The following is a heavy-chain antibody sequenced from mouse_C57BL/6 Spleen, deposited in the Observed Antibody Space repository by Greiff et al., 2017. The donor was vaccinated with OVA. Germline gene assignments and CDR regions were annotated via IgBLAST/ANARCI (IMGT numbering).Heavy chain of an antibody. CDR2: IYPGSGNT. CDR3: ARRLTEDY. D-gene: IGHD1-2*01. J-gene: IGHJ2*01. CDR1: GYTFTDYY. Sequence: SGAELVRPGASVKLSCKASGYTFTDYYINWVKQRPGQGLEWIARIYPGSGNTYYNEKFKGKATLTAEKSSSTAYMQLSSLTSEDSAVYFCARRLTEDYWGQGTTLTVSS. V-gene: IGHV1-76*01.